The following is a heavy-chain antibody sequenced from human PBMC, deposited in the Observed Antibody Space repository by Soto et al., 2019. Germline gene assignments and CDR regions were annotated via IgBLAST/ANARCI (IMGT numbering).Heavy chain of an antibody. Sequence: SETLSLTCIVSGGSISSYYWSWIRQPAGKGLEWIGRIYISGSTNYNPSLERRLTMSVDTSKNQYSLNLSSVTAAVTAGYYCASALVEYGDYYFDNWGQGTLVTVSS. V-gene: IGHV4-4*07. CDR1: GGSISSYY. D-gene: IGHD4-17*01. CDR3: ASALVEYGDYYFDN. CDR2: IYISGST. J-gene: IGHJ4*02.